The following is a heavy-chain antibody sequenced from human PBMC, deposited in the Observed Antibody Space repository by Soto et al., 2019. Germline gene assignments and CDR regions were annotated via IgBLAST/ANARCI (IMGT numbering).Heavy chain of an antibody. V-gene: IGHV3-15*01. D-gene: IGHD1-26*01. Sequence: LRLSCATSGFTFSKAWVGWVRQAPGKGLEWVGRIMSKTDGGTTDYAAPVKGRFTISRDDSKSTLYLQMNSLKTEDTAFYYCTTDSGMSPYSFDYWGQGTLVTVSS. J-gene: IGHJ4*02. CDR1: GFTFSKAW. CDR2: IMSKTDGGTT. CDR3: TTDSGMSPYSFDY.